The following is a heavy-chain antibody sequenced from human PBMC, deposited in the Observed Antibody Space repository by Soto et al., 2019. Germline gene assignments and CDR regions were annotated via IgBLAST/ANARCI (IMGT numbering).Heavy chain of an antibody. CDR2: IIPIFGTA. CDR1: GGTFSSYA. CDR3: ATIGSDYEPSPGVRA. D-gene: IGHD3-22*01. Sequence: SVKVSCKASGGTFSSYAISWVRQAPGQGLEWMGGIIPIFGTANYAQKFQGRVTITADKSTSTAYMELSSLRSEDTAVYYCATIGSDYEPSPGVRAWGHGTLVTVSS. V-gene: IGHV1-69*06. J-gene: IGHJ5*01.